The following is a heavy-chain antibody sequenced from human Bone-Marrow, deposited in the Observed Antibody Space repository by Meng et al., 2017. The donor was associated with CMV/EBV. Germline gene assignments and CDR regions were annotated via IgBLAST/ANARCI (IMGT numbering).Heavy chain of an antibody. CDR1: GGSVSSGSYY. V-gene: IGHV4-61*01. D-gene: IGHD5-24*01. CDR3: ASRRDGYKYYFDY. CDR2: IYYSGST. Sequence: GSLRLSCTVSGGSVSSGSYYWSWIRQPPGKGLEWIGYIYYSGSTNYHPSLKSRVTISVDTSKNQFSLKLSSVTAADTAVYYCASRRDGYKYYFDYWGQGTLVTVSS. J-gene: IGHJ4*02.